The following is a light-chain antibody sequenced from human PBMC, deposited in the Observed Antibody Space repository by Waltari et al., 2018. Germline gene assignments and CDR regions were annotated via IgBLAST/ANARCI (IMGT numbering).Light chain of an antibody. CDR2: DAS. V-gene: IGKV3-11*01. Sequence: EIVLTQSPATLSFSPGEGATLSCRASQRVSSQLVWYQQKRGQAPRLLIYDASNRATGIPARFSGSGSGTDFTLTISSLEPEDFAVYYCQQCNNSPPTFGQGTKVEIK. CDR1: QRVSSQ. CDR3: QQCNNSPPT. J-gene: IGKJ1*01.